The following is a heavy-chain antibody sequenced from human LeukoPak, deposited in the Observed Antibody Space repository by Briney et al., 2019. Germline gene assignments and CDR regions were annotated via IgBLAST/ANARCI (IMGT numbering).Heavy chain of an antibody. D-gene: IGHD3-16*01. V-gene: IGHV3-7*01. CDR1: GFTFSSYW. Sequence: GGSLRLSCAASGFTFSSYWMSWVRQAPGKGLECVANIKQDGSEKYYVDSVKGRFTISRDNAKNSLYLQMNSLRAEDTAVYYCARGGPKRGSQIDYWGQGTLVTVSS. CDR2: IKQDGSEK. J-gene: IGHJ4*02. CDR3: ARGGPKRGSQIDY.